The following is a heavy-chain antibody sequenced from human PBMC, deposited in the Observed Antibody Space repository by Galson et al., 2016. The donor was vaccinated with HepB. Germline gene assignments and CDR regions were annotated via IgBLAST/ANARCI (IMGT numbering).Heavy chain of an antibody. CDR3: AKCRGTSCNNFDS. D-gene: IGHD2-2*01. V-gene: IGHV3-23*01. Sequence: ETLSLTCTVSGGSISSSSYYWGWIRQSPGTGLEWVSTIRASAGSTYYADSVKGRFTISRDNSKNTLYLQMNSLRADDTAVYYCAKCRGTSCNNFDSWGQGTLVTVSS. CDR2: IRASAGST. J-gene: IGHJ4*02. CDR1: GGSISSSSYY.